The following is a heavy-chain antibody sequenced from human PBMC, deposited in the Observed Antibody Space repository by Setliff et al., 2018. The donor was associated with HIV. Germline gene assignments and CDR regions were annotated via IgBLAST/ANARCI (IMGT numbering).Heavy chain of an antibody. CDR2: VLSSGSA. Sequence: SETLSLTCTVSGASMSSYFWSWVRQTPGKGLEWIGYVLSSGSATYNPSLKSRVAMSVDTSKNQFSLSLASPTAADTAVYYCAREGSDSSALDYWGQGTLVTVSS. CDR3: AREGSDSSALDY. J-gene: IGHJ4*02. V-gene: IGHV4-59*08. D-gene: IGHD3-22*01. CDR1: GASMSSYF.